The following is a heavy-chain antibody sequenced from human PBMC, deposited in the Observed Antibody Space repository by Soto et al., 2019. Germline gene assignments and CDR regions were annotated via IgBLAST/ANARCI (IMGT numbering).Heavy chain of an antibody. CDR1: GFTFSSYG. CDR3: AKEPYSSSSYFDY. D-gene: IGHD6-6*01. V-gene: IGHV3-30*18. CDR2: ISYDGSNK. Sequence: LRLSCAASGFTFSSYGMHWVRQAPGKGLEWVAVISYDGSNKYYADSVKGRFTISRDNSKNTLYLQMNSLRAEDTAVYYCAKEPYSSSSYFDYWGQGTLVTVSS. J-gene: IGHJ4*02.